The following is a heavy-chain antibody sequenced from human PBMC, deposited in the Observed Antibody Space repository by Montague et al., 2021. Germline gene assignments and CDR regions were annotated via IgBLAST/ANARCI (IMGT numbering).Heavy chain of an antibody. CDR2: IYWDDDT. V-gene: IGHV2-5*02. CDR1: GFSLNYSGVG. J-gene: IGHJ5*02. CDR3: AHRLVAGNWFDP. Sequence: PALGKPTQTLRLTCTFSGFSLNYSGVGVGWIRQPPGKALEWLALIYWDDDTRYNPSLRSRLAITRDTSKNQVVLTLTNVAPVDTATYFCAHRLVAGNWFDPWGQGTLVTVSS.